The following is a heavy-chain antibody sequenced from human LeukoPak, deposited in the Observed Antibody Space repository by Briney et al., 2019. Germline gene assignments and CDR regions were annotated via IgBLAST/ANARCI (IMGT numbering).Heavy chain of an antibody. CDR2: IYPGDSDT. J-gene: IGHJ3*02. CDR1: GHTFTDYR. Sequence: GESLKISCKGSGHTFTDYRIGWVRQMPGKGLEWMGIIYPGDSDTRYSPSFQGQVTISVDKSISTAYLQWSSLKAADTAMYYCARQSDGYKFDIWGQGTMVTVSS. D-gene: IGHD5-24*01. V-gene: IGHV5-51*01. CDR3: ARQSDGYKFDI.